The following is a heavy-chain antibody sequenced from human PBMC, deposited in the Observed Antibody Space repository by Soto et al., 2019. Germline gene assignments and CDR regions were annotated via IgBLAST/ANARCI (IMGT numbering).Heavy chain of an antibody. CDR3: AGGTHYYGSGSQFDY. CDR2: INHSGST. J-gene: IGHJ4*02. V-gene: IGHV4-34*01. Sequence: SETLSLTCAVYGGSFSGYYWSWIRQPPGKGLEWIGEINHSGSTNYNPSLKSRVTISVDTSKNQFSLKLSSVTAADTAVYYCAGGTHYYGSGSQFDYWGQGTLVTVSS. CDR1: GGSFSGYY. D-gene: IGHD3-10*01.